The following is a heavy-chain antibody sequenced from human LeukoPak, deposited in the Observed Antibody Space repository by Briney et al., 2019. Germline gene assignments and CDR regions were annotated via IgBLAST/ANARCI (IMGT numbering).Heavy chain of an antibody. J-gene: IGHJ3*02. CDR2: ISSSSSYI. Sequence: PGGSLRLSCAASGFTFSSYSMNRVRQAPGKGLEWVSSISSSSSYIYYADSVKGRFTISRDNAKNSLYLQMNSLRAEDTAVYYCARPLSGYCSSTSCYGKSHAFDIWGQGTMVTVSS. CDR1: GFTFSSYS. V-gene: IGHV3-21*01. D-gene: IGHD2-2*01. CDR3: ARPLSGYCSSTSCYGKSHAFDI.